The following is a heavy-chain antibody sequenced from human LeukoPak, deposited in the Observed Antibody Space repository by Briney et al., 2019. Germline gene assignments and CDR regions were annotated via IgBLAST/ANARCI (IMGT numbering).Heavy chain of an antibody. CDR1: GYTFTGYY. CDR3: ARVTGYMTEDFFDY. D-gene: IGHD6-13*01. CDR2: INPNSGGT. J-gene: IGHJ4*02. V-gene: IGHV1-2*02. Sequence: VASVKVSCKASGYTFTGYYMHWVRQAPGQGLEWMGWINPNSGGTNYAQKFQGRVTMTRDTSISTAYMELSRLRSDDTAVYYCARVTGYMTEDFFDYWGQGTLVTVSS.